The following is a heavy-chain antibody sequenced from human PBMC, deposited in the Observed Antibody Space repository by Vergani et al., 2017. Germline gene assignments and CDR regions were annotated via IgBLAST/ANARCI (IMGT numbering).Heavy chain of an antibody. CDR2: VRNKEDGGTP. CDR3: TRDRLDDSYAYFDY. J-gene: IGHJ4*02. V-gene: IGHV3-49*04. CDR1: GFTFTDYG. D-gene: IGHD3-16*01. Sequence: EVQLVESGGGLEQPGRSLRLSCRASGFTFTDYGISWVRQAPGKGLEWVGFVRNKEDGGTPEHAASVKGRFTISRDDSKSIAYLQMSSLKAEDTAVYYWTRDRLDDSYAYFDYWGQGTLVTVSP.